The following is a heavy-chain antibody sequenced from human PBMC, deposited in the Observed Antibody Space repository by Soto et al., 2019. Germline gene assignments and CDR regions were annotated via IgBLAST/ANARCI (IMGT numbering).Heavy chain of an antibody. V-gene: IGHV3-13*01. CDR3: ARGKGAGYYDFWSGQIDP. Sequence: LRLSCAASGFTFSSYDMHWVRQATGKGLEWVSAIGTAGDTYYPGSVKGRFTISRENAKNSLYLQMNSLRAGDTAVYYCARGKGAGYYDFWSGQIDPWGQGTLVTVSS. D-gene: IGHD3-3*01. CDR2: IGTAGDT. J-gene: IGHJ5*02. CDR1: GFTFSSYD.